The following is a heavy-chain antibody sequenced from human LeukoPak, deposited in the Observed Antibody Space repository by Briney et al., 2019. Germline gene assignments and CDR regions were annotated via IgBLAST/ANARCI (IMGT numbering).Heavy chain of an antibody. Sequence: SETLSLTCTVSGGSMSSYYWSWIRQPAGKGLEWIGRIYTSGSTNYNPSLKSRVTMSVDTSKNQFSLRLTSVTAADTAVYYCARTTLGYSYGLQDYWGQGTLVTVSS. J-gene: IGHJ4*02. CDR2: IYTSGST. CDR3: ARTTLGYSYGLQDY. D-gene: IGHD5-18*01. V-gene: IGHV4-4*07. CDR1: GGSMSSYY.